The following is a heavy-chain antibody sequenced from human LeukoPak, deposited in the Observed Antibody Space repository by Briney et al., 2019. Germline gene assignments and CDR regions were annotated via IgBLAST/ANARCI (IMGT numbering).Heavy chain of an antibody. J-gene: IGHJ3*02. Sequence: HRASVKVSCKASGYTFRQYSISWVRQAPGKGFEWMGWVSPSHTTRVYAQDFQGRVTMTADTNTNTVSMELRRLRFDDTAVYFCARDYILPLETDNGDGFAIWGQGTVVTVSS. V-gene: IGHV1-18*01. CDR3: ARDYILPLETDNGDGFAI. CDR1: GYTFRQYS. CDR2: VSPSHTTR. D-gene: IGHD3-3*02.